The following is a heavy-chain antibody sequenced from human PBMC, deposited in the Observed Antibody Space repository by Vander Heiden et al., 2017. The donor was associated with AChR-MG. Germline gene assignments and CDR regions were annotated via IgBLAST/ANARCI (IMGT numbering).Heavy chain of an antibody. CDR3: ASPRDGYNFHLDY. Sequence: QVQLVESGGGVFQPGGSLRLSCAASRFVFSDHGMPWVRQAPGKGLEWVAVIWHDGSSKYYADSVKGRFTISRDNSKNTLYLQVKRLTVDDTAVYYCASPRDGYNFHLDYWGRGTLVTVSS. J-gene: IGHJ4*02. CDR2: IWHDGSSK. CDR1: RFVFSDHG. D-gene: IGHD5-12*01. V-gene: IGHV3-33*03.